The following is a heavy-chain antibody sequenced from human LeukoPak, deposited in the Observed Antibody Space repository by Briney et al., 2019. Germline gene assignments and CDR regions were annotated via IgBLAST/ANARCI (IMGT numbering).Heavy chain of an antibody. V-gene: IGHV3-15*01. CDR2: IKSKTDGGTT. Sequence: GGSLRLSCAASGFTSSNAWMSWVRQAPGKGLEWVGRIKSKTDGGTTDYAAPVKGRFTISRDDSKNTLYLQMNGLKTEDTAVYYCTTPLSYYYDSSGYYVGGHFDYRGQGTLVTVSS. D-gene: IGHD3-22*01. CDR1: GFTSSNAW. CDR3: TTPLSYYYDSSGYYVGGHFDY. J-gene: IGHJ4*02.